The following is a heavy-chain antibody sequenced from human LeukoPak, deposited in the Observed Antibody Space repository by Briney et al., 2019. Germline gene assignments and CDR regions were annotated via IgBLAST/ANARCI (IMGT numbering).Heavy chain of an antibody. D-gene: IGHD5-12*01. J-gene: IGHJ6*02. CDR1: GFTFDDYA. Sequence: GRSLRLSCAASGFTFDDYAMHWVRQAPGKGLEWVSGISWNSGSIGYADSVKGRFTISRDNAKNSLYLQMNSLRAEDTALYYCAKDGGRRGYDVYYYYYGMDVWGQGTTVTVSS. CDR2: ISWNSGSI. V-gene: IGHV3-9*01. CDR3: AKDGGRRGYDVYYYYYGMDV.